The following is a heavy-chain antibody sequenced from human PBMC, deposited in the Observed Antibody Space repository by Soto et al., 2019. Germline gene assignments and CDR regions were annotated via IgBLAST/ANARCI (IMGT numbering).Heavy chain of an antibody. CDR1: GGSISSGDYY. CDR2: IYYSGST. J-gene: IGHJ5*02. Sequence: SETLSLTCTVSGGSISSGDYYWSWIRQPPGKGLEWIGYIYYSGSTYYNPSLKSRVTISVDTSKNQFSLKLSSVTAADTAVYYCARESHGYGDSRGWFDPWGQGTLVTV. CDR3: ARESHGYGDSRGWFDP. V-gene: IGHV4-30-4*01. D-gene: IGHD4-17*01.